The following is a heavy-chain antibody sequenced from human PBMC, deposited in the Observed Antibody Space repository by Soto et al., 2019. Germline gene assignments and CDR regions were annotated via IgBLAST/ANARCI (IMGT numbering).Heavy chain of an antibody. CDR3: AKDGGVDYYDSSGRHYFDF. CDR1: KFTFSSYG. CDR2: ISGSGGST. V-gene: IGHV3-23*01. J-gene: IGHJ4*02. Sequence: GGSLRLSCAASKFTFSSYGMSWVRQAPGKGLERVSGISGSGGSTYYADSVKGRFTISRDNSKSTLYLQMSSLRAEDTAIYYCAKDGGVDYYDSSGRHYFDFWGLGTLVTVSS. D-gene: IGHD3-22*01.